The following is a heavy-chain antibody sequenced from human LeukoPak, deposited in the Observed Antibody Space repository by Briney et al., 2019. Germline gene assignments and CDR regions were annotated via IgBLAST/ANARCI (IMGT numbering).Heavy chain of an antibody. J-gene: IGHJ5*02. D-gene: IGHD3-9*01. CDR1: GYSISSGYY. V-gene: IGHV4-38-2*01. Sequence: SETLPLTCAVSGYSISSGYYWGWIRQPPGKGLEWIGSIYHSGSTYYNPSLKSRVTISVDTSKNQFSLKLSSVTAADTAVYYCARGQLRYFDWLLFGGDWFDPWGQGTLVTVSS. CDR3: ARGQLRYFDWLLFGGDWFDP. CDR2: IYHSGST.